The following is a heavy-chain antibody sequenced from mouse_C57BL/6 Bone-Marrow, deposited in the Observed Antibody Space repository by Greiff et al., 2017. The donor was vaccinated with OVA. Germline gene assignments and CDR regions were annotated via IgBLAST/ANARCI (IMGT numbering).Heavy chain of an antibody. CDR1: GFTFSDYG. Sequence: DVHLVESGGGLVKPGGSLTLSCAASGFTFSDYGMHWVRQAPEKGLEWVAYISSGSSTIYYADTVKGRFTISRDNAKNTLFLQMTSLRSEYTAMDYCARDYDYDVLAYWGQGTLVTVSA. CDR2: ISSGSSTI. D-gene: IGHD2-4*01. V-gene: IGHV5-17*01. J-gene: IGHJ3*01. CDR3: ARDYDYDVLAY.